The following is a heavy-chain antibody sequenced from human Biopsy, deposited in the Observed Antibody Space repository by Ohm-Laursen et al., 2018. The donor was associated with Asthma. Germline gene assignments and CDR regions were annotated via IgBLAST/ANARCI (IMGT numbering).Heavy chain of an antibody. V-gene: IGHV3-30*07. D-gene: IGHD4-17*01. J-gene: IGHJ4*02. Sequence: SLRLSRTASGFSFCNFAIRWSRQAPGKGLEWVGVMSKDASTQDYADSVKGRFTMARDNSKNTLDLQMNSLRAEDTAVYYCARKARHGDYDFDYWGQGTLVTVSS. CDR2: MSKDASTQ. CDR3: ARKARHGDYDFDY. CDR1: GFSFCNFA.